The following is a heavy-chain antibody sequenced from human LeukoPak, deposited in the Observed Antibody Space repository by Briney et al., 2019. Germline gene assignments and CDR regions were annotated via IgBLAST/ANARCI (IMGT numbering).Heavy chain of an antibody. CDR2: IYPDDSDT. CDR1: AYKFSNYW. J-gene: IGHJ4*02. Sequence: GESLKISCKGAAYKFSNYWIAWVRQRPGEDLEWMGIIYPDDSDTRYSPSFRDLVTISADKSISTAYLQWTSLKASDTAIYYCARRDTTYFDYWGQGSLVTVSS. D-gene: IGHD1-1*01. CDR3: ARRDTTYFDY. V-gene: IGHV5-51*01.